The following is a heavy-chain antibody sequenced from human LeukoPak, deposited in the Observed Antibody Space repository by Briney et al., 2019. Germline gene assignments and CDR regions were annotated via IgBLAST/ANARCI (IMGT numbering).Heavy chain of an antibody. CDR3: AKDTDIVVVPAAIPGAFDI. V-gene: IGHV3-30*02. Sequence: GGSLRLSCAASGFTFSSYGMHWVRQAPGKGLEGVAFIRYDGSNKYYADSVKGRFTISRDNSKNTLYLQMNSLRAEDTAVYYCAKDTDIVVVPAAIPGAFDIWGQGTMVTVSS. CDR2: IRYDGSNK. CDR1: GFTFSSYG. D-gene: IGHD2-2*01. J-gene: IGHJ3*02.